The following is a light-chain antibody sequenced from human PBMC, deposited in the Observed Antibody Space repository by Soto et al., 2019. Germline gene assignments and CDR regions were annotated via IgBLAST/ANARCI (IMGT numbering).Light chain of an antibody. CDR2: GAS. V-gene: IGKV3D-20*02. CDR3: QQRSKWPIT. Sequence: EIVLTQSPGTLSLSPGDRATLSCRTSQSVSNNYLAWYQQKPGQAPRLLIYGASSRATGIPDRFSGSGSGTDFTLIISSLEPEDFAVYYCQQRSKWPITFGQGTRLEIK. J-gene: IGKJ5*01. CDR1: QSVSNNY.